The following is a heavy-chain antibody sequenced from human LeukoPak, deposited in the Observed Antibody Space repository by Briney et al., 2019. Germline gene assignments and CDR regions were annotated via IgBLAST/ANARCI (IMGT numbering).Heavy chain of an antibody. D-gene: IGHD6-19*01. CDR1: GGSISSSNW. J-gene: IGHJ5*02. CDR3: ARQPVRIAVAGRNWFDP. CDR2: IYHSGST. V-gene: IGHV4-4*02. Sequence: SGTLSLTCAVSGGSISSSNWWSWVRQPPGKGLEWIGEIYHSGSTNYNPSLKSRVTISVDTSKNQFSLKLSSVTAADTAVYYCARQPVRIAVAGRNWFDPWGQGTLVTVSS.